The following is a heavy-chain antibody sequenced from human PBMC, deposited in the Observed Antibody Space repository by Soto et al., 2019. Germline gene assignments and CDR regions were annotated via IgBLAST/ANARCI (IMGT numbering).Heavy chain of an antibody. CDR2: IKTDGSVT. V-gene: IGHV3-74*01. Sequence: QPGGSLRLSCAASGSTFITYWIHFFRQAPGKGLVWVSRIKTDGSVTTYADSVKGRFTISRDNAKNTLYLQMNTLRAEDTAVYYCARDLGGSHDYWGRGTLVTVSS. CDR3: ARDLGGSHDY. J-gene: IGHJ4*02. D-gene: IGHD3-16*01. CDR1: GSTFITYW.